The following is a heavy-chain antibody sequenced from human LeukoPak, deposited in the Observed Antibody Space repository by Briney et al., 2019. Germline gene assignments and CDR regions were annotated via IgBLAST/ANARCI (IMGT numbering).Heavy chain of an antibody. CDR3: ARAVDSYYDFWSGYRYNWFDP. J-gene: IGHJ5*02. CDR2: IYTSGST. CDR1: RGSISSYY. D-gene: IGHD3-3*01. Sequence: PSETLSLTCTVPRGSISSYYWSWIRQPAGKGLEWIGRIYTSGSTNYNPSLKSRVTMSVDMSKNQFSLKLSSVTAADTAVYYCARAVDSYYDFWSGYRYNWFDPWGQGTLVTVSS. V-gene: IGHV4-4*07.